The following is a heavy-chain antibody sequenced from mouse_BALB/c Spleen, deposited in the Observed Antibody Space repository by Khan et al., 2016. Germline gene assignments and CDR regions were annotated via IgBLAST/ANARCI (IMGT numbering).Heavy chain of an antibody. Sequence: QVQLKQSGAELVKPGASVKMSCKASGYTFTSYTMHWVKQRPGQGLEWIGYINPSSGYTKYNQKFKDKATLTADKSSSTAYMQLSSLTSEDSAVYYCARKGTRASYWGQGTTLTVSS. CDR3: ARKGTRASY. V-gene: IGHV1-4*01. CDR1: GYTFTSYT. CDR2: INPSSGYT. D-gene: IGHD3-1*01. J-gene: IGHJ2*01.